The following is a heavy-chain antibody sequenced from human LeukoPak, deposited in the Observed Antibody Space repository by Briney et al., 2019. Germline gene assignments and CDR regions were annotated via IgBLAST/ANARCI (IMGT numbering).Heavy chain of an antibody. Sequence: PGRSLRLSCAASGFTFSSYAMHWVRQAPGKGLEWVAVISYDGSNKYYADSVKGRFTISRDNSKNMLYLQMNSLRAEDTAVYYCARGHCSGGSCYFGFDPWGQGTLVTVSS. CDR1: GFTFSSYA. CDR3: ARGHCSGGSCYFGFDP. J-gene: IGHJ5*02. V-gene: IGHV3-30*04. D-gene: IGHD2-15*01. CDR2: ISYDGSNK.